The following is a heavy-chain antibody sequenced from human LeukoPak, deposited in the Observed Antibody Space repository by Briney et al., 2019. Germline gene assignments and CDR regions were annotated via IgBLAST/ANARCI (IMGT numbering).Heavy chain of an antibody. Sequence: GGSLRLSCAASGFTFSSYSMNWVRQAPGKGLEWVSSISSSSSYIYYADSVKGRFTISRDNAKNSLYLQMNSLRAEDTAVYYCARDRLAVAGPLNDLDYWGQGTLVTVSS. CDR2: ISSSSSYI. CDR3: ARDRLAVAGPLNDLDY. D-gene: IGHD6-19*01. V-gene: IGHV3-21*01. CDR1: GFTFSSYS. J-gene: IGHJ4*02.